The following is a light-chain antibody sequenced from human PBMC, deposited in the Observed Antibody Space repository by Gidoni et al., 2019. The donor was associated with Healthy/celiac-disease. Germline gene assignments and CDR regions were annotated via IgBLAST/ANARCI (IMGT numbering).Light chain of an antibody. CDR2: DAS. J-gene: IGKJ4*01. Sequence: DIQMTQSPAYLSASAGDRVTITCQASQDISNYLNWYQQKPGKAPKLLIYDASNLETGVPSRFSGSGSGTDFTFTISSLQPEDIATYYCQQYDNLPITFGGGTKVEIK. CDR3: QQYDNLPIT. V-gene: IGKV1-33*01. CDR1: QDISNY.